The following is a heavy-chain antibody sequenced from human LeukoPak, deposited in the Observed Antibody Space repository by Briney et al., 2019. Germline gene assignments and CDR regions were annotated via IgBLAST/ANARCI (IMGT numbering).Heavy chain of an antibody. CDR3: AASFDY. J-gene: IGHJ4*02. V-gene: IGHV3-74*01. Sequence: GGSLRLSCAASGFSFSVFWMHWVRQAPGKGLVWVSRINSDGSSTSYADSVKGRFTISRDNAKNTLFLQMNSLRVEDTAVYYCAASFDYWGQGTLVTVSS. CDR2: INSDGSST. CDR1: GFSFSVFW.